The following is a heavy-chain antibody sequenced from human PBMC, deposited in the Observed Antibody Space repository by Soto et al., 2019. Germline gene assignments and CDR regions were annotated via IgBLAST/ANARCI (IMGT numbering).Heavy chain of an antibody. Sequence: EVQLVESGGGLVQPGGSLRLSCAASGFTFSTFSMNWVRQAPGRGLEWIAYFGGDSRPISYADSVKGRFTISRDNAKNSLYLQMDSLRDEDTAVYYRARDLGWAFDYWGQGTLVTVSS. V-gene: IGHV3-48*02. CDR2: FGGDSRPI. CDR1: GFTFSTFS. D-gene: IGHD6-19*01. J-gene: IGHJ4*02. CDR3: ARDLGWAFDY.